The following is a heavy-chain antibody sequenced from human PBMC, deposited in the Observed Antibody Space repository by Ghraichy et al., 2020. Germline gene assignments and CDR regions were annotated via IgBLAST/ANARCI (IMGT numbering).Heavy chain of an antibody. CDR2: IYWDDDK. V-gene: IGHV2-5*02. D-gene: IGHD3-22*01. Sequence: SGPTLVKPTQTLTLTCTFSGFSLSTSGVGVGWIRQPPGKALEWLALIYWDDDKRYSPSLKSRLTITKDTSKNQVVLTMTNMDPVDTATYYCAHSPLGADYYDSSGYYFDYWGQGTLVTVSS. CDR3: AHSPLGADYYDSSGYYFDY. J-gene: IGHJ4*02. CDR1: GFSLSTSGVG.